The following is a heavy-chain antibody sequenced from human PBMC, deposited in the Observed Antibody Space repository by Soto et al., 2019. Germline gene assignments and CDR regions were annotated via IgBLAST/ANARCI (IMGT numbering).Heavy chain of an antibody. V-gene: IGHV3-30*18. J-gene: IGHJ5*02. Sequence: PGGSLRLSCAASGFTFSSYGMHWVRQAPGKGLEWVAIISYDGINKYYANSVKGRFTISRDNSKNTLYLQMNSLRAEDTAVYYCAKSMYNWNDGFFDPWGRGTLVTVSS. CDR1: GFTFSSYG. CDR2: ISYDGINK. D-gene: IGHD1-1*01. CDR3: AKSMYNWNDGFFDP.